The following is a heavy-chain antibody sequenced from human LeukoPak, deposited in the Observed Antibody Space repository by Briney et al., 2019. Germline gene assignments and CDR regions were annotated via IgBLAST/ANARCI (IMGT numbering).Heavy chain of an antibody. V-gene: IGHV4-4*09. Sequence: SETLSLTCTTSGAPISRFYWSWVRQPPGKGLEWIGNIYNGVPTFFNPSLKSRVTLSVDTSKTQFSLQLASVTAADTAVYYCVQTTGGPGFDYWGQGILVTVSS. D-gene: IGHD1-14*01. CDR3: VQTTGGPGFDY. CDR2: IYNGVPT. J-gene: IGHJ4*02. CDR1: GAPISRFY.